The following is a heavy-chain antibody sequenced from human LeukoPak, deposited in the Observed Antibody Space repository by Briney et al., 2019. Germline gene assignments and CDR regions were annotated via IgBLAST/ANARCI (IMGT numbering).Heavy chain of an antibody. CDR1: GGTFSSYA. CDR3: ARGQYYYDSSGYSLPDY. CDR2: IIPIFGTA. V-gene: IGHV1-69*01. D-gene: IGHD3-22*01. Sequence: SVKVSCKASGGTFSSYAISWVRQAPGQGLEWMGGIIPIFGTANYAQKFQGRVTITADESTSTAYMELGSLRSEDTAVYYCARGQYYYDSSGYSLPDYRGQGTLVTVSS. J-gene: IGHJ4*02.